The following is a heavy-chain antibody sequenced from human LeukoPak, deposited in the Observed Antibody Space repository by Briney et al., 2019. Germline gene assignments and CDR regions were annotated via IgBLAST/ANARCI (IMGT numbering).Heavy chain of an antibody. D-gene: IGHD3-10*01. Sequence: PSETLSLTCSVSGASISSGSNYWSWIRQPPGKGLEWIGYIYYSGSTNYNPSLKSRVTISVDTSKNQFSLKLSSVTAADTAVYYCARVGETDDYNYMDVWGKGTTVTVSS. CDR1: GASISSGSNY. CDR2: IYYSGST. J-gene: IGHJ6*03. V-gene: IGHV4-61*01. CDR3: ARVGETDDYNYMDV.